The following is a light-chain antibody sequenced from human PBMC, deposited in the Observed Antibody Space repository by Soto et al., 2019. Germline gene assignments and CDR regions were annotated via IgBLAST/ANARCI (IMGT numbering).Light chain of an antibody. CDR1: SSDVAGYNY. V-gene: IGLV2-14*01. J-gene: IGLJ1*01. Sequence: QCALTQPASVSGSPGQSITISCTGTSSDVAGYNYLSWYQQHPGKAPKLMIYEVSNRPSGVSNRFSGSKSGNTASLTISGLQAEDEADYYCSSFTTSSTYVFGTGTKLTVL. CDR3: SSFTTSSTYV. CDR2: EVS.